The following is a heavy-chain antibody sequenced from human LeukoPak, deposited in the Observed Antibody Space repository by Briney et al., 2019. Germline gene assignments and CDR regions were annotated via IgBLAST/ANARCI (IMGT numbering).Heavy chain of an antibody. J-gene: IGHJ4*02. CDR1: GGSIRSYY. D-gene: IGHD5-12*01. Sequence: SETLSLTCTVSGGSIRSYYWSWIRQPPGKGLEWIGYIYSSGSTNYNPSLESRVTIPVDTSKNQFSLKLSSVTAADTAVYYCVRQGYSGYGPHLDYWGQGTLVTVSS. CDR2: IYSSGST. CDR3: VRQGYSGYGPHLDY. V-gene: IGHV4-59*08.